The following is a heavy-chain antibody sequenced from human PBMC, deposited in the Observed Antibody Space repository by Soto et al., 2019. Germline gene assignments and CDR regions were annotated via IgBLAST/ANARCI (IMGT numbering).Heavy chain of an antibody. Sequence: GGSLRLSCAASGFTFDDYAMHWVRQAPGKGLEWVSGISWNSGSIGYADSVKGQFTISRDNAKNSLYLQMNRLRAEDTALFFFAKDMGDYGGNSDYYYYYGMDVWGQGTTVTVSS. D-gene: IGHD4-17*01. CDR1: GFTFDDYA. CDR2: ISWNSGSI. V-gene: IGHV3-9*01. CDR3: AKDMGDYGGNSDYYYYYGMDV. J-gene: IGHJ6*02.